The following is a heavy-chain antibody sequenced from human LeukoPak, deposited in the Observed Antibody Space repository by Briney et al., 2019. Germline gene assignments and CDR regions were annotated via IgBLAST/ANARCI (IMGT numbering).Heavy chain of an antibody. Sequence: SETLSLTCAVSGYSISSGYYWGWIRQPPGKGLEWIGSIYHSGSTYYNPSLKSRVTISVDTSKNQFSLKLSSVTAADTAVYYCACLNGDYTFDYWGQGTLVTVSS. D-gene: IGHD4-17*01. CDR2: IYHSGST. CDR1: GYSISSGYY. J-gene: IGHJ4*02. CDR3: ACLNGDYTFDY. V-gene: IGHV4-38-2*01.